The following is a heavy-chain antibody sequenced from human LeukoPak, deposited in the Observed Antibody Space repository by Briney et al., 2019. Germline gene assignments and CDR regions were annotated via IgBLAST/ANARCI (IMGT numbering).Heavy chain of an antibody. CDR2: ISGSGGST. CDR1: GFTFSSYA. V-gene: IGHV3-23*01. D-gene: IGHD3-22*01. Sequence: GGSLRLSCAASGFTFSSYAMSWVRQAPGKGLEWVSAISGSGGSTYYADSVKGRFTISRDNSKNTLYLQMNSLRAEDTAVYYCAKHYYYDSSGYLNLYAFDIWGQGTMVTVSS. J-gene: IGHJ3*02. CDR3: AKHYYYDSSGYLNLYAFDI.